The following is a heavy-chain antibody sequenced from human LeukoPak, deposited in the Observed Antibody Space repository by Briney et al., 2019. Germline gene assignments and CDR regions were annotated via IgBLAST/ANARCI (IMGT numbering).Heavy chain of an antibody. V-gene: IGHV1-8*01. CDR2: MNPNSGNT. CDR3: ARAGYCSGGSCYRVYYFDY. D-gene: IGHD2-15*01. J-gene: IGHJ4*02. Sequence: ASVKVSCKASGYTFTSYDINWVRQATGQGLEWMVWMNPNSGNTGYAQKFQGRVTMTRNTSISTAYMELSSLRSEDTAVYYCARAGYCSGGSCYRVYYFDYWGQGTLVTVSS. CDR1: GYTFTSYD.